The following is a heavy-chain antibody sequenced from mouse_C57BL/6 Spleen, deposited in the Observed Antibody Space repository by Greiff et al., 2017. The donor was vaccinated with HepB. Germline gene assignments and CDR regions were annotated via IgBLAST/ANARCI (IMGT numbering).Heavy chain of an antibody. J-gene: IGHJ4*01. V-gene: IGHV3-6*01. Sequence: EVKLQESGPGLVKPSQSLSLTCSVTGYSITSGYYWNWIRQFPGNKLEWMGYISYDGSNNYNPSLKNRISITRDTSKNQFFLKLNSVTTEDTATYYCAAGEERDYYAMDYWGQGTSVTVSS. CDR2: ISYDGSN. CDR3: AAGEERDYYAMDY. CDR1: GYSITSGYY.